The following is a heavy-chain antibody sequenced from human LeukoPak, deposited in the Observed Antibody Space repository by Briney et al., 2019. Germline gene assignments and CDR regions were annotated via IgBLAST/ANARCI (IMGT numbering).Heavy chain of an antibody. CDR1: GFTFGDYG. Sequence: GGSLRLSCAASGFTFGDYGMHWVRQAPGQGLEWVAGISGNSGSINYADSVWGRFTISRDNAKNILHLQMNSLRVEDMAFYYCATGSFDYWGQGTLVTVSS. J-gene: IGHJ4*02. V-gene: IGHV3-9*03. CDR2: ISGNSGSI. D-gene: IGHD1-14*01. CDR3: ATGSFDY.